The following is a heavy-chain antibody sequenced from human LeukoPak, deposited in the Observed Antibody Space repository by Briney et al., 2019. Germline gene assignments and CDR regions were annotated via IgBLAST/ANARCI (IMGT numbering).Heavy chain of an antibody. CDR2: IIPIFGTA. J-gene: IGHJ6*03. D-gene: IGHD5-12*01. Sequence: ASVKVSCKASGGTFSSYAIRWLRQAPGQGLEWMGGIIPIFGTANYAQKFQGRVTITADESTSTAYMELSSLRSEDTAVYYCASLEGGYETRYYYYMDVWGKGTTVTVSS. CDR1: GGTFSSYA. V-gene: IGHV1-69*01. CDR3: ASLEGGYETRYYYYMDV.